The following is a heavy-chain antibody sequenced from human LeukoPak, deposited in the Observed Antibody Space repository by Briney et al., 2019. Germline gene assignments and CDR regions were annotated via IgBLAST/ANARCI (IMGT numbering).Heavy chain of an antibody. CDR3: ARVVGNYFDY. CDR1: GFTFSSYW. Sequence: GGSLRLSCAASGFTFSSYWMNWVRQAPGKGLVWVSRIASDGSSTAYADSVKGRFSISRDNAKNSLYLQMNTLRDEDTVVYYCARVVGNYFDYWGQGTLVTVSS. CDR2: IASDGSST. J-gene: IGHJ4*02. V-gene: IGHV3-74*01. D-gene: IGHD2-15*01.